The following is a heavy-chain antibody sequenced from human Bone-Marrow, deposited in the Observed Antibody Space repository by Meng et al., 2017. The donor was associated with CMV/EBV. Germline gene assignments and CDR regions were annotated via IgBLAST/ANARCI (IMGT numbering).Heavy chain of an antibody. V-gene: IGHV1-2*02. D-gene: IGHD2-2*01. CDR1: GYTFTGYY. J-gene: IGHJ4*02. CDR3: ARELWDLGYCSSTSCRGGTGVDY. Sequence: ASVKVSCKASGYTFTGYYMHWVRQAPGQGLEWMGWINPNSGGTNYAQKFQGRVTMTRDTSISTAYMELSRLRSDDTGVYYCARELWDLGYCSSTSCRGGTGVDYWGQGTLVTVSS. CDR2: INPNSGGT.